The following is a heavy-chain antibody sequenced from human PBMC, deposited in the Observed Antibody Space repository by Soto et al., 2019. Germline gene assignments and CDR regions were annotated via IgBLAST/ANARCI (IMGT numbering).Heavy chain of an antibody. CDR1: GDSISSGGHY. J-gene: IGHJ4*02. CDR3: ARFNVVATNSYFNY. D-gene: IGHD3-16*01. CDR2: VYYTGTT. Sequence: QVQLQESGPGLVKPSQSLSLTCTVSGDSISSGGHYWSWIRQHPGKGLEWIGNVYYTGTTFSIPSLKSRVAMSVDTSKNQVSLKMSSLTAADTAVYFCARFNVVATNSYFNYWGPGNLVTVSS. V-gene: IGHV4-31*03.